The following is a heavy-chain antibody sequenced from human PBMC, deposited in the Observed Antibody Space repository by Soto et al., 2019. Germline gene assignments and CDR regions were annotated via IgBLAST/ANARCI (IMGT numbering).Heavy chain of an antibody. CDR1: GFTFSSYG. Sequence: QVQLVESGGGVVQPGRSLRLSCAASGFTFSSYGMHWVRQAPGKGLEWVAVISYDGSNKYYADYVKGRFTISRDNSKNTLYLQMNSLRPEDTAVYYFAKDHQAYDFWSGSYYYYYYYMDVWGKGTKVTVSS. J-gene: IGHJ6*03. CDR3: AKDHQAYDFWSGSYYYYYYYMDV. CDR2: ISYDGSNK. V-gene: IGHV3-30*18. D-gene: IGHD3-3*01.